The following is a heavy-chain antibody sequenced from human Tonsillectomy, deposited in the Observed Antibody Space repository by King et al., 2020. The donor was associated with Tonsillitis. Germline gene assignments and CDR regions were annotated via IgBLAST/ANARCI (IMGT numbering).Heavy chain of an antibody. Sequence: VQLVESGAEVKKPGESLKISCKGSGYSFTSYWIGWVRQMPGKGLEWMGIIYPGDSDTRYSPSFQGQVTISADKSISTAYLQWSSLKASDTAMYYCAGLLREGEQWLVLKAPHHYYYMDVWGKGTTVTVSS. D-gene: IGHD6-19*01. V-gene: IGHV5-51*01. CDR3: AGLLREGEQWLVLKAPHHYYYMDV. CDR1: GYSFTSYW. CDR2: IYPGDSDT. J-gene: IGHJ6*03.